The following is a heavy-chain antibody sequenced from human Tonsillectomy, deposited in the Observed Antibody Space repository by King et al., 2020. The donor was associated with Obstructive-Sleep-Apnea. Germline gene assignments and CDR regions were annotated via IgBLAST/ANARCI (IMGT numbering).Heavy chain of an antibody. CDR3: ARGRYCSGGSCNLDI. D-gene: IGHD2-15*01. CDR2: MNPTSGNT. V-gene: IGHV1-8*01. Sequence: QLVQSGAEVKKPGASVKVSCKASGYTFTSYDVNWVRQATGQGPEWMGWMNPTSGNTGFAQKFQGRVTMTRNTSISTAYMELISLISEDTAVYYCARGRYCSGGSCNLDIWGQGTMVTVSS. CDR1: GYTFTSYD. J-gene: IGHJ3*02.